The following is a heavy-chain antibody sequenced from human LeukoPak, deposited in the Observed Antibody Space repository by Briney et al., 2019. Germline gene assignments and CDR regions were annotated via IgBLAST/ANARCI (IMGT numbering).Heavy chain of an antibody. CDR1: GDSVTNHQ. CDR3: ARYPLAFDF. V-gene: IGHV4-59*02. Sequence: PSETLSLTCTVSGDSVTNHQWSWVRQPPGKGLEWIAYIHHSGSTNYNPSLKNRVTISMDTSKNQFFLRLISVTAADTAVYYCARYPLAFDFWGQGILVTVSS. J-gene: IGHJ4*02. CDR2: IHHSGST. D-gene: IGHD6-6*01.